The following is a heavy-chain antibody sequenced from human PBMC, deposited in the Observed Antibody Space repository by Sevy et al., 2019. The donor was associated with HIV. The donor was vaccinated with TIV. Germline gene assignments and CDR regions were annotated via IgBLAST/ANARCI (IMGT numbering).Heavy chain of an antibody. CDR3: ARGIAAGGTDWYFDL. CDR2: INPKTGGT. CDR1: GYTFTDFY. D-gene: IGHD6-13*01. V-gene: IGHV1-2*02. J-gene: IGHJ2*01. Sequence: GAVKVSCKASGYTFTDFYIHWVRQAPRQGLERKGWINPKTGGTNNEQKFQDRVTMSRDTSISTHFIEMTRLRSDDTAVYYCARGIAAGGTDWYFDLWGRGTLVTVSS.